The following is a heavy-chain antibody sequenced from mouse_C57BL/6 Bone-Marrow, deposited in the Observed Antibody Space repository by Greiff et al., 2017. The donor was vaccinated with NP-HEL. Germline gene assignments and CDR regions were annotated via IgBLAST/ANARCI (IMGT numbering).Heavy chain of an antibody. CDR3: ARSGYYLFAY. CDR1: GFTFTDYY. J-gene: IGHJ3*01. CDR2: IFPGSGSP. Sequence: VKLMESGPELVKPGASVTISCKASGFTFTDYYLNWVKQRPGQGLEWIGWIFPGSGSPYYNEKFKGKATLTVDKSSSTAYMLLSSLTSEDSAVYFCARSGYYLFAYWGQGTLVTVSA. D-gene: IGHD2-3*01. V-gene: IGHV1-75*01.